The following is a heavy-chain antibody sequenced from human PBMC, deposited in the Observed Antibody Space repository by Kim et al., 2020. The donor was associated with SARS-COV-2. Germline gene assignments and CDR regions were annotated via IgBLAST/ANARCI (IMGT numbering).Heavy chain of an antibody. Sequence: GGSLRLSCSASGFTFSSFAMSWVRQAPGKGLEWVSTISCTGGGTFYADSVKGRLTISRDNSKNTLYLQMNSLGAEDTATYYCAKGLVARNYFESWGQGTLVTVST. D-gene: IGHD5-12*01. CDR1: GFTFSSFA. CDR3: AKGLVARNYFES. CDR2: ISCTGGGT. V-gene: IGHV3-23*01. J-gene: IGHJ4*02.